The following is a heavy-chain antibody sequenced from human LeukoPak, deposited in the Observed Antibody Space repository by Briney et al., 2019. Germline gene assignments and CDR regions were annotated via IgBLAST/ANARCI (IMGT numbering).Heavy chain of an antibody. CDR3: AREGSYTGSDTHDY. D-gene: IGHD3-10*01. CDR2: IYPGDSNA. Sequence: GDSLKISWRTSGFTFTNYYIGWVRQMPGKGLEWMGIIYPGDSNARYGPSFQGQATMSVDKSINTAYLQWSSLRASDTAMYYCAREGSYTGSDTHDYWGQGTLVTVSS. V-gene: IGHV5-51*01. CDR1: GFTFTNYY. J-gene: IGHJ4*02.